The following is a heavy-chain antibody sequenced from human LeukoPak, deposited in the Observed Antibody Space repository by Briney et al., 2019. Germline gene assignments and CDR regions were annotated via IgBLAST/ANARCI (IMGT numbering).Heavy chain of an antibody. CDR1: GFTFSSYA. CDR2: ISGSGGST. D-gene: IGHD2-2*01. Sequence: WGSLSLSCAASGFTFSSYAMSWVRQAPGKGLEWVSAISGSGGSTYYAHSVKGRFTISRDNSKNTLYLQMNSLRAEYTAVYYCAKDGLYSSSTSCYGVDYWGQGTLVTVSS. J-gene: IGHJ4*02. V-gene: IGHV3-23*01. CDR3: AKDGLYSSSTSCYGVDY.